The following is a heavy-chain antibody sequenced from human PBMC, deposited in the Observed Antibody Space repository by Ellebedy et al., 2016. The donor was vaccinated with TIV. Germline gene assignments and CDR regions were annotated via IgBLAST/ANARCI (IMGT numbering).Heavy chain of an antibody. J-gene: IGHJ4*02. CDR3: AKELVSRDSLSFDY. CDR2: IAPWGNYK. Sequence: GESLNISCAASGFTFSHHAMAWVRQAPGKGLEWVSAIAPWGNYKLYADSVKGRIAVSRDNSDNTLFLQMRSLRVDDTAVYYCAKELVSRDSLSFDYWGQGVLVTVSS. V-gene: IGHV3-23*01. CDR1: GFTFSHHA. D-gene: IGHD3-9*01.